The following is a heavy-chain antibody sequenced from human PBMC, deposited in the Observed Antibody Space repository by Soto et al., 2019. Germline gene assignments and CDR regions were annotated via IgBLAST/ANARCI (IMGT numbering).Heavy chain of an antibody. J-gene: IGHJ6*02. CDR3: ARLSYEDSNYDYYYYYGMGG. V-gene: IGHV5-51*01. CDR2: IYPGDSDT. D-gene: IGHD4-4*01. CDR1: GYSFTSYW. Sequence: RGESLKISCKGSGYSFTSYWIGWVRQMTGKGLEWMGIIYPGDSDTRYSPSFQGQVTISADKSISTAYLQWSSLKASDTAMYYCARLSYEDSNYDYYYYYGMGGWGQRTTGTVSS.